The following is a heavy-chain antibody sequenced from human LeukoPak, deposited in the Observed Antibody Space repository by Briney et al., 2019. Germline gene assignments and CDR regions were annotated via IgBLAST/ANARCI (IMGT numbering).Heavy chain of an antibody. CDR1: GGTFSSYA. D-gene: IGHD2-8*01. J-gene: IGHJ4*02. CDR3: ARSEIYCNNGVCYREPCDY. Sequence: ASVKVSCKASGGTFSSYAISWVRQATGQGLEWMGWMNPNSGNTGYAQKFQGRVTMTRNTSISTAYMELSSLRSDDTAVYYCARSEIYCNNGVCYREPCDYWGQGTLVTVSS. V-gene: IGHV1-8*02. CDR2: MNPNSGNT.